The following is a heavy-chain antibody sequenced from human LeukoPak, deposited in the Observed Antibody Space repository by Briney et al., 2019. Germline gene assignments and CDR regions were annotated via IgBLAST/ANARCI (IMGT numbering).Heavy chain of an antibody. CDR2: IYTSGST. Sequence: SETLSLTCTVSGGSISSYYWSWIRQPAGKGLEWIGRIYTSGSTNYNPSLKSRVTMSVDTSKNQFSLKLSSVTAADTAVYYCARVATYYDYVWGSARYYFDYWGQGTLVTVSS. D-gene: IGHD3-16*02. J-gene: IGHJ4*02. CDR3: ARVATYYDYVWGSARYYFDY. V-gene: IGHV4-4*07. CDR1: GGSISSYY.